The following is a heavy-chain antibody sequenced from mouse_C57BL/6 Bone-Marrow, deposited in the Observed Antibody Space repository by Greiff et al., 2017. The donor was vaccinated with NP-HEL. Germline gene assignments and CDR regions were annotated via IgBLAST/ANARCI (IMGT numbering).Heavy chain of an antibody. CDR3: ARMGGEPFDY. Sequence: QGKLQKPGGERGKTGSSVKLSCKASGYTVTSYWMHWAKHRPRPFLDWIGMIHPNSGSTNYNEKFKSKATLTVDKSSSTAYMQLSSLTSEDSAVYYCARMGGEPFDYWGQGTTLTVSS. V-gene: IGHV1-64*01. D-gene: IGHD6-1*01. CDR1: GYTVTSYW. CDR2: IHPNSGST. J-gene: IGHJ2*01.